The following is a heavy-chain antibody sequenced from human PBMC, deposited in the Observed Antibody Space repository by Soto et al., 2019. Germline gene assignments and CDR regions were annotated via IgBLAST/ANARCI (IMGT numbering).Heavy chain of an antibody. CDR1: GFTFSYYW. D-gene: IGHD4-17*01. CDR3: ARGDGGAFDL. CDR2: IHSDGSST. J-gene: IGHJ3*01. V-gene: IGHV3-74*01. Sequence: EVQLVESGGGLVRPGGSLRLSCAASGFTFSYYWMHWVRQAPGKGLVWVSRIHSDGSSTTYADFVKGRFIISRDNARNTVDLQMNSVRGEDTAVYYCARGDGGAFDLWGQGTVVTVSS.